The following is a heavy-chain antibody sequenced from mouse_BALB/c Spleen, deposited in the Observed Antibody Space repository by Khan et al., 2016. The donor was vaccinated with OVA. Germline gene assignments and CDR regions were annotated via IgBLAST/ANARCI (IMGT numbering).Heavy chain of an antibody. CDR2: IWGNGST. CDR3: AKWVNSYYAMDY. D-gene: IGHD1-3*01. J-gene: IGHJ4*01. Sequence: VQLQESGPGLVAPSQSLSITCTVSGFSLTSYGVNWIRQPPGKGLEWLGVIWGNGSTNYHSALISRLSISKDNSKSQVFLKLNSLQTDDTAAYYCAKWVNSYYAMDYWGQGTSVTVSS. V-gene: IGHV2-3*01. CDR1: GFSLTSYG.